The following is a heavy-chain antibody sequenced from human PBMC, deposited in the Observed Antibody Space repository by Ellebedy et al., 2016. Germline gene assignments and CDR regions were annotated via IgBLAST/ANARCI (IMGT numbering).Heavy chain of an antibody. CDR1: GFTFSNYA. CDR3: ARGVGSGWFDP. CDR2: IFSDGNT. D-gene: IGHD2-15*01. V-gene: IGHV3-53*01. J-gene: IGHJ5*02. Sequence: GGSLRLSCVASGFTFSNYAMGWVRQTPGKGLEWVSAIFSDGNTYYADSVKGRFTFSRDNSKNTLYLQMNSLRAEDTAVYYCARGVGSGWFDPWGQGTLVTVSS.